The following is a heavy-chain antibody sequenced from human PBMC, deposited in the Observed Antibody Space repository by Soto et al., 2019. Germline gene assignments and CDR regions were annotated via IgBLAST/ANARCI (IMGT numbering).Heavy chain of an antibody. V-gene: IGHV4-59*01. CDR2: IYYSGST. CDR1: GGCISSYY. D-gene: IGHD1-1*01. J-gene: IGHJ6*02. Sequence: ETVSVNCTVFGGCISSYYWSWIRQPPGKGLEWIGYIYYSGSTNYNPSLKSRVTISVDTSKNQFSLKLSSVTAADTAVYYCARDRRLERYYYYGMDVWGQGTTVTVSS. CDR3: ARDRRLERYYYYGMDV.